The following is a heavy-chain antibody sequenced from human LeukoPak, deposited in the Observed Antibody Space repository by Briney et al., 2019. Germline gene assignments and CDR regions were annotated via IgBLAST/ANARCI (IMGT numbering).Heavy chain of an antibody. CDR3: ARDRSGSGNYYYYGMGV. Sequence: PGGSLRLSCAASGFTFSSYGMHWVRQAPGKGLEWVAVIWYDGSNKYYADSVKGRFTISRDNSKNTLYLQMNSLRAEDTAVYYCARDRSGSGNYYYYGMGVWGQGTTVTVSS. J-gene: IGHJ6*02. CDR2: IWYDGSNK. V-gene: IGHV3-33*01. D-gene: IGHD3-10*01. CDR1: GFTFSSYG.